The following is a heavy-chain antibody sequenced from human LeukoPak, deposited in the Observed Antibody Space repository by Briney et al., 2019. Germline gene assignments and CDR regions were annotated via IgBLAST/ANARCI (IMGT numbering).Heavy chain of an antibody. CDR1: GGTFSSYA. D-gene: IGHD2-2*01. V-gene: IGHV1-69*04. CDR2: IIPIFGIA. CDR3: ARDRQYCSSTSCYNRFYGMDV. Sequence: ASVKVSCKASGGTFSSYAISWVRQAPGQGLEWMGRIIPIFGIANYAQKFQGRVTITADKSTSTAYMELSSLRSEDTAVYYCARDRQYCSSTSCYNRFYGMDVWGQGTTVTVSS. J-gene: IGHJ6*02.